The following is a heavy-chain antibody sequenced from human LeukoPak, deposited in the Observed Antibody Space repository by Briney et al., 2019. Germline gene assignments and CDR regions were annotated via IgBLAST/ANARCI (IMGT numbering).Heavy chain of an antibody. CDR1: GFSFGNTW. Sequence: PGGSLRLSCAASGFSFGNTWMTWIRQAPGRAPEWVAIINEHETVKWDVESVRGRFTVPRDNAKHTLYLQMNSLRVENTAVYYCARGSGGQSLEDKSWGQGNLVTVSP. CDR3: ARGSGGQSLEDKS. D-gene: IGHD3-10*01. J-gene: IGHJ5*02. V-gene: IGHV3-7*01. CDR2: INEHETVK.